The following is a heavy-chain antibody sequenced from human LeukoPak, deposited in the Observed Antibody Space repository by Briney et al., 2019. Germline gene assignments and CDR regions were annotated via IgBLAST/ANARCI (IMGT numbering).Heavy chain of an antibody. V-gene: IGHV4-34*01. CDR2: INHSGST. CDR3: ASSSQRRNWFDP. Sequence: PSETLSLTCAVYGGSFSGYYWSWIRQPPGKGLEWIGEINHSGSTNYNPSLKSRVTISVDTSKNQFSLKLSSVTAADTAVYYCASSSQRRNWFDPWGQGTLVTVSS. D-gene: IGHD6-13*01. J-gene: IGHJ5*02. CDR1: GGSFSGYY.